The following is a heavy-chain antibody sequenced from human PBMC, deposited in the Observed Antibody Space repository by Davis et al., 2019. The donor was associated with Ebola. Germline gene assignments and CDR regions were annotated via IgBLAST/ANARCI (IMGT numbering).Heavy chain of an antibody. J-gene: IGHJ4*02. Sequence: PSETLSLTCTVSGASVSSADYYWSWIRQPPGKGLEWLGYIYYTGSTYYNPSLQSRVTISVDKSKNHFSLKLSSVTAADTAVYYCARGLPNVDYWGQGTQVTVSS. CDR1: GASVSSADYY. CDR2: IYYTGST. V-gene: IGHV4-61*03. CDR3: ARGLPNVDY.